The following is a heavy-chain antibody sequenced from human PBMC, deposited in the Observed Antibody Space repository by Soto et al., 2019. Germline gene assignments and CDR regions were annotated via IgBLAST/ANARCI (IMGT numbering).Heavy chain of an antibody. CDR1: GFTFSSYA. J-gene: IGHJ1*01. CDR3: ARASGIAAAGRVQH. Sequence: GGSLRLSCAASGFTFSSYAMHWVRQAPGKGLEWVAVISYDGSNKYYADSVKGRFTISRDNSKNTLYLQMNSLRAEDTAVYYCARASGIAAAGRVQHWGQGTLVTVSS. V-gene: IGHV3-30-3*01. CDR2: ISYDGSNK. D-gene: IGHD6-13*01.